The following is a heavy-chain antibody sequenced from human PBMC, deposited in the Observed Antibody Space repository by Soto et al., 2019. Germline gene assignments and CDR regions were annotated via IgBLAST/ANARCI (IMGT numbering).Heavy chain of an antibody. CDR2: IYYSGST. D-gene: IGHD2-2*01. CDR3: ARDIVTAAGYYYGMDV. J-gene: IGHJ6*02. CDR1: GGSISSYY. V-gene: IGHV4-59*01. Sequence: QVQLQESGPGLVKPSETLSLTCTVSGGSISSYYWSWIRQPPGKGLEGIGYIYYSGSTNYNPSLKSRVTISVDTSKNQSSLKLSSLTAADTAVYYCARDIVTAAGYYYGMDVWGQGTTVTVSS.